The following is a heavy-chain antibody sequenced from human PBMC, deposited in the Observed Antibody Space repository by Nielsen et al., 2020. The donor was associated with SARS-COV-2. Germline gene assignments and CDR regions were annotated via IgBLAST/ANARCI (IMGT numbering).Heavy chain of an antibody. CDR1: GFSFSSYA. J-gene: IGHJ4*02. D-gene: IGHD2-2*01. CDR2: ISDSGGDT. Sequence: GESLKISCAASGFSFSSYAMNWVRQAPGEGLEWVSGISDSGGDTHYADSVKGRFAISRANSKSTLYLQMNSLRAEDTAVYYCAKDLVVPAAINGYWGQGTLVTVSS. V-gene: IGHV3-23*01. CDR3: AKDLVVPAAINGY.